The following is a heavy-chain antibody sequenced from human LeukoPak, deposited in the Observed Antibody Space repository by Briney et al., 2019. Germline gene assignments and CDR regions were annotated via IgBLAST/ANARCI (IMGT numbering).Heavy chain of an antibody. CDR2: INPSGGST. CDR3: ARLTSGETTMLNWFDP. D-gene: IGHD5-18*01. CDR1: GYTFTSYY. J-gene: IGHJ5*02. V-gene: IGHV1-46*01. Sequence: ASVKVSCKASGYTFTSYYLHWVRQAPGQGLEWMGMINPSGGSTTYAQKFQGRVTMTRDTSTSTVYTELSRLRSEDTAVYYCARLTSGETTMLNWFDPWGQGTLVTVSS.